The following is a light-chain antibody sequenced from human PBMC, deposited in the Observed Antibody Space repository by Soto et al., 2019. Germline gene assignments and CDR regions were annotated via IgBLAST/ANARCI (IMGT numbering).Light chain of an antibody. CDR1: QSISSW. V-gene: IGKV1-5*01. CDR3: QQYNSYSKM. Sequence: DIQMTQSPSTLSASVGDRGTITCRASQSISSWLAWYQQKPGKAPKLLIYDASSLESGVPSRFSGSGSATEFTLTISSLQPDDFATYYCQQYNSYSKMFGQGTKVDIK. CDR2: DAS. J-gene: IGKJ1*01.